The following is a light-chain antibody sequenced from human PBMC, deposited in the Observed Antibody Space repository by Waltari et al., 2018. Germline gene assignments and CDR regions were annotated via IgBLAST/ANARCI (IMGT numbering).Light chain of an antibody. Sequence: EIVLTQSPGTLSLSPGETATLSCRASQTVSTSYLAWYLQQPGQAPRLLIFGASTRATGIPDRFTGSGSGTDFTLTISTLEPEDFAVYYCQQYTNSPYTFGQGTKVEMK. V-gene: IGKV3-20*01. CDR1: QTVSTSY. CDR3: QQYTNSPYT. J-gene: IGKJ2*01. CDR2: GAS.